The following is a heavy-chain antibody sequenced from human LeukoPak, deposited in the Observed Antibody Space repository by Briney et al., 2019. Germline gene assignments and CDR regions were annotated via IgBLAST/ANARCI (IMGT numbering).Heavy chain of an antibody. J-gene: IGHJ4*02. CDR3: ARAGSSWAFDY. CDR1: GASVGSYY. D-gene: IGHD6-13*01. Sequence: SETLSLTCTVSGASVGSYYWSWIRQPPGKGLEWAGYIYYGGNTNYSPSLKSRVTISVDTSKNQISLKLSSVTAADTAVYYCARAGSSWAFDYWGQGTLVTVSS. V-gene: IGHV4-59*02. CDR2: IYYGGNT.